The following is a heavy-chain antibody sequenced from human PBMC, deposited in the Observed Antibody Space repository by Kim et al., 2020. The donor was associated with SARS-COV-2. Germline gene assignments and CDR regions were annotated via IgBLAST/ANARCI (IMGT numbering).Heavy chain of an antibody. Sequence: ASVKVSCKASGYTFTSYAMHWVRQAPGQRLEWMGWIIAGNGDTKYSQKFQGRVTITRDTSATTAYMELSSLRSEDTAVYYCVRGSGQKQFALGPWGQGTLVTVSS. J-gene: IGHJ5*02. CDR3: VRGSGQKQFALGP. D-gene: IGHD1-1*01. CDR1: GYTFTSYA. CDR2: IIAGNGDT. V-gene: IGHV1-3*01.